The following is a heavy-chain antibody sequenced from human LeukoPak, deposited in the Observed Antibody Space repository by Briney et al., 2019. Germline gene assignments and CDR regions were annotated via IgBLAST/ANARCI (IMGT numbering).Heavy chain of an antibody. CDR1: GGTFSTYA. Sequence: SVKVSCKASGGTFSTYAVSWVRQAPGQGLEWMGRIIPILGIANYAQKFQGRVTITADKSTSTAYMELSSLRSEDTAVYYCATLDFYYDSSGRPLPPDWGQGTLVTVSS. V-gene: IGHV1-69*04. CDR3: ATLDFYYDSSGRPLPPD. D-gene: IGHD3-22*01. CDR2: IIPILGIA. J-gene: IGHJ4*02.